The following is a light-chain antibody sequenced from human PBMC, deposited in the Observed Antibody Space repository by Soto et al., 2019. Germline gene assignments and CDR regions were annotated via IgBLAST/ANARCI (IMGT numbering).Light chain of an antibody. CDR2: DVT. Sequence: QSALTQPASVSGSPGQSITISCTGTSSDVGGYNYVSWYQQHPVKAPKLMIYDVTNRPSGVSDRFSGSKSGNTASLTISGLQPEDEADYYCSSYTSSSTAYVFGTGTKLTVL. J-gene: IGLJ1*01. CDR3: SSYTSSSTAYV. CDR1: SSDVGGYNY. V-gene: IGLV2-14*01.